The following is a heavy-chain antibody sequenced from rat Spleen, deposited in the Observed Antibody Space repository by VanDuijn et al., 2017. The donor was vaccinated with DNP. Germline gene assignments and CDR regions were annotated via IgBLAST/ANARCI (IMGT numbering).Heavy chain of an antibody. Sequence: EVQLVESGGDLVQPGRSLKLSCEASGFTFRSYWMYWIRQAPGKGLEWVASISASGGSTSYRDSVKGRFTISRDNAKSTLYLQMDSLRSEDTATYYCATSFNYGSYGFAYWGQGTLVTVSS. J-gene: IGHJ3*01. CDR2: ISASGGST. CDR3: ATSFNYGSYGFAY. CDR1: GFTFRSYW. D-gene: IGHD1-3*01. V-gene: IGHV5-19*01.